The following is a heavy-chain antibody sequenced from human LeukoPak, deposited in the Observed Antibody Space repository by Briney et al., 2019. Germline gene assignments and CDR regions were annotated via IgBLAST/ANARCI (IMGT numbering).Heavy chain of an antibody. CDR2: MNPNSGNT. CDR3: ATDRQYTTGTAMGD. CDR1: GYTFTSYD. J-gene: IGHJ4*02. Sequence: GASVKVSCKASGYTFTSYDINWVRQATGQGLEWMGWMNPNSGNTGYAQKFQGRVTMTRNTSISTAYMELSSLRSEDTAVYYCATDRQYTTGTAMGDWGQGTLVTVSS. D-gene: IGHD1-1*01. V-gene: IGHV1-8*01.